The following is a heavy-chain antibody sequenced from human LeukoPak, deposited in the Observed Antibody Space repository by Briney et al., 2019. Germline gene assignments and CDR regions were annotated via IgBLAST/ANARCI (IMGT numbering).Heavy chain of an antibody. CDR2: IYHSGST. CDR1: GGSISSSNW. V-gene: IGHV4-4*02. D-gene: IGHD2-21*01. CDR3: ARARHRLKAFDI. J-gene: IGHJ3*02. Sequence: SGTLSLTCAVSGGSISSSNWWSWVLQPPGKGLEWIVEIYHSGSTNYNPSLKSRVTISVDKSKNQFSLKLSSVTAADTAVYYCARARHRLKAFDIWGQGTMVTVSS.